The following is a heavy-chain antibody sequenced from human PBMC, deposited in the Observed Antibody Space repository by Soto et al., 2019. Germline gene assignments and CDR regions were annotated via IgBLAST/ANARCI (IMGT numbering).Heavy chain of an antibody. CDR3: ASQNNPYYYYGMDV. Sequence: PSETLSLTCTVSGGSISSSSYYWGWIRQPPGKGLEWIGSIHYSGSTYYNPSLKSRVTISVDTSKNQFSLKLSSVTAADTAVYYCASQNNPYYYYGMDVWGQGTTVTGSS. CDR2: IHYSGST. V-gene: IGHV4-39*01. J-gene: IGHJ6*02. CDR1: GGSISSSSYY. D-gene: IGHD1-1*01.